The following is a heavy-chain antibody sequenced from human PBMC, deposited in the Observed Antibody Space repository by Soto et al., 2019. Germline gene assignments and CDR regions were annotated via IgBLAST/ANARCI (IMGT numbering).Heavy chain of an antibody. Sequence: GGSLRLSCAASGLTVSTNPMSWVRQAPGKGLEWVSVIYTGGGTHYADSVKGRFTISRDNAKNTLYLQMNSLRAEDTAVYYCARARIESGSYFSPYYYGMDVWGQGTTVTVSS. CDR3: ARARIESGSYFSPYYYGMDV. D-gene: IGHD1-26*01. J-gene: IGHJ6*02. V-gene: IGHV3-66*01. CDR1: GLTVSTNP. CDR2: IYTGGGT.